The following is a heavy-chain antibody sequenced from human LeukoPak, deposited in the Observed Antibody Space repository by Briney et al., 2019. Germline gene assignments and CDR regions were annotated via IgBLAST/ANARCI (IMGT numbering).Heavy chain of an antibody. Sequence: GGSLRLSCAASGFTVSSNYMNWVRQAPGKGLEWVSVFYSGGSTYYAESVKGRFTISRDNSKNTLYLQMNSLRAEDTAVYYCANQYYYDSSGYYTTPFDYWGQGTLVTVSS. J-gene: IGHJ4*02. D-gene: IGHD3-22*01. CDR1: GFTVSSNY. V-gene: IGHV3-53*01. CDR2: FYSGGST. CDR3: ANQYYYDSSGYYTTPFDY.